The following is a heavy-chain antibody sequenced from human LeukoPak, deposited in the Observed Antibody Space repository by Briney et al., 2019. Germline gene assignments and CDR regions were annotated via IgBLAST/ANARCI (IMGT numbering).Heavy chain of an antibody. CDR3: AKDKDTIFGVVIIGYYFDY. CDR1: GFTFSSYA. CDR2: ISGSGGST. D-gene: IGHD3-3*01. Sequence: PGRSLRLSCAASGFTFSSYAMSWVRQAPGKGLEWVSAISGSGGSTYYADSVKGRFTISRDNSKNTLYLQMNSLRAEDTAVYYCAKDKDTIFGVVIIGYYFDYWGQGTLVTVSS. J-gene: IGHJ4*02. V-gene: IGHV3-23*01.